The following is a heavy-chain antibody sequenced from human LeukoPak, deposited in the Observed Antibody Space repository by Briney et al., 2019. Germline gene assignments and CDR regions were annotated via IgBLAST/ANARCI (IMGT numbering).Heavy chain of an antibody. J-gene: IGHJ4*02. D-gene: IGHD5-18*01. Sequence: ASQTLSLTCTVSGGSISSGSYYWSWVRQPAGKGLEWIGRIYTSGSTNYNPSLKSRVTISADTSKNQFSLKLSSATAADTAAFYCARVRYSHGYFDYWGQGTLVTVSS. CDR3: ARVRYSHGYFDY. V-gene: IGHV4-61*02. CDR2: IYTSGST. CDR1: GGSISSGSYY.